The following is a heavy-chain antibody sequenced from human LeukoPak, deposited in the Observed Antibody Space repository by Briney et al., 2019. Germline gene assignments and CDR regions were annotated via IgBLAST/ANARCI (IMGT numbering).Heavy chain of an antibody. Sequence: GGSLRLSCAASGFTFDDYAMTWVRQAPGKGLEWVSAISGSGDRTYYADSVKGRFTISRDNSKNTLYLQMNSLRAEDTAVYYCAPAPNFDYWGQGTLVTVSS. CDR1: GFTFDDYA. J-gene: IGHJ4*02. CDR3: APAPNFDY. V-gene: IGHV3-23*01. CDR2: ISGSGDRT.